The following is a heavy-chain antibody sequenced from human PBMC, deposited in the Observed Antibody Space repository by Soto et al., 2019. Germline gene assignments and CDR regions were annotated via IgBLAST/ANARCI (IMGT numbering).Heavy chain of an antibody. CDR2: INPNSGGT. CDR1: GYTFTGYY. J-gene: IGHJ6*02. Sequence: VSCKASGYTFTGYYMHWVRQAPGQGLEWMGWINPNSGGTNYAQKFQGWVTMTRDTSISTAYMELSRLRSDDTAVYYCARVGARPFSDYYYGMDVWGQGTTVTVSS. D-gene: IGHD6-6*01. CDR3: ARVGARPFSDYYYGMDV. V-gene: IGHV1-2*04.